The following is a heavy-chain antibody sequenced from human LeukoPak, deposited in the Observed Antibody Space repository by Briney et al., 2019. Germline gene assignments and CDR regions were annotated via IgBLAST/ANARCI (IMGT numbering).Heavy chain of an antibody. CDR1: GGSISSGDDY. D-gene: IGHD5-18*01. J-gene: IGHJ4*02. CDR3: ARGQRGYSYGTFDY. CDR2: IYYSGST. Sequence: PSETLSLTCTVSGGSISSGDDYWSWIRQPPARGLEWIGYIYYSGSTYYNPSLKSRVTISVDTSKNQFSLKLSSVTAADTAVYYCARGQRGYSYGTFDYWGQGTLVTVSS. V-gene: IGHV4-30-4*01.